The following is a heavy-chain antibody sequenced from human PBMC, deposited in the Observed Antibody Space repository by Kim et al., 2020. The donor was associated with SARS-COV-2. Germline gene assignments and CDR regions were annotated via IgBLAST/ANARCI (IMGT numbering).Heavy chain of an antibody. CDR1: GFTFSTYA. CDR2: INDDGSNK. D-gene: IGHD6-13*01. V-gene: IGHV3-33*03. CDR3: AKDSSVSSYSGV. J-gene: IGHJ3*01. Sequence: GGSLRLSCAASGFTFSTYAMSWVRQAPGKGLEWVAVINDDGSNKYYADSVKGRFTISRDNSNNTLYLQMNSLRAEDTAVYYCAKDSSVSSYSGVW.